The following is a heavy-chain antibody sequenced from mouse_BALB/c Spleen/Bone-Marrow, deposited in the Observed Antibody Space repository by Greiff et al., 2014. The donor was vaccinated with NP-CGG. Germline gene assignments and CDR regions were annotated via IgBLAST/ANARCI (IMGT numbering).Heavy chain of an antibody. J-gene: IGHJ3*01. CDR2: ILTGSGST. Sequence: VQLQESGAELMKPGASVKISCKATGYTFSSYWIEWVKQRPGHGLEWIGEILTGSGSTNYNEKFKGKATFTEDTYSHTAYMQLSCLTSEDAAVYYCARVMTTTGRPWFAYWGQGTLVTVSA. CDR3: ARVMTTTGRPWFAY. D-gene: IGHD2-4*01. V-gene: IGHV1-9*01. CDR1: GYTFSSYW.